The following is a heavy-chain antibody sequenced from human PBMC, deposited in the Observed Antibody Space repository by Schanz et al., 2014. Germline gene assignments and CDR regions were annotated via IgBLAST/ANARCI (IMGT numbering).Heavy chain of an antibody. CDR2: INGDGSST. V-gene: IGHV3-74*01. Sequence: EVRLVESGGGLVQSGGSLRLSCAASGFTFSSYWMHWVRQAPGKGLEWVSRINGDGSSTLYADSVKGRFTISRDNAKNTLYLQMNSLRAEDTAVYYCARSTSMYFLQWGQGTLVTVSS. CDR1: GFTFSSYW. J-gene: IGHJ1*01. D-gene: IGHD2-2*01. CDR3: ARSTSMYFLQ.